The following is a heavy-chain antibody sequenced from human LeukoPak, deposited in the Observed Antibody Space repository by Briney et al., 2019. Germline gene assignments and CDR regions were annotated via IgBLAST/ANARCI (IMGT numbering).Heavy chain of an antibody. V-gene: IGHV5-51*01. J-gene: IGHJ4*02. D-gene: IGHD5-18*01. CDR2: IYPGDSDT. CDR3: ACLDTAMVTILFDY. Sequence: SFTSYWIGWVRQMPGKGLEWMGIIYPGDSDTRYSPSFQGQVTISADKSISTAYLQWSSLKASDTAMYYCACLDTAMVTILFDYWGQGTLVTVSS. CDR1: SFTSYW.